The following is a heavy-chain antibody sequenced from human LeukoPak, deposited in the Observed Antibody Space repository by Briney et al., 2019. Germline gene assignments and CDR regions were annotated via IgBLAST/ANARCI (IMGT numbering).Heavy chain of an antibody. CDR2: IGGSGGST. J-gene: IGHJ4*02. CDR3: AKGTLWENNFDY. V-gene: IGHV3-23*01. D-gene: IGHD1-1*01. Sequence: GGSLRLSCAASGFTFSSYTMSWVRQVPGKGLEWVSAIGGSGGSTYYADSVKGRFTISRDNSKNTLYLQMNSLRAEDTAVYYCAKGTLWENNFDYWGQGTLVTVSS. CDR1: GFTFSSYT.